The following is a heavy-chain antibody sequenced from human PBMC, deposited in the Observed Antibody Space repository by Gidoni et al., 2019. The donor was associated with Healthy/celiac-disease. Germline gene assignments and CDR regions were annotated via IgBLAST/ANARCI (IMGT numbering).Heavy chain of an antibody. D-gene: IGHD2-8*02. J-gene: IGHJ4*02. CDR3: ARVDPVWYYFDY. V-gene: IGHV3-7*01. CDR1: GFTFSSCW. CDR2: IKQDGSEK. Sequence: EVQLVESGGGLVQPGGSLRLSCAASGFTFSSCWMSWFRQAPGKGLEWVANIKQDGSEKYYVDSVKGRFTISRDNAKNSLYLQMNSLRAEDTAVYYCARVDPVWYYFDYWGQGTLVTVSS.